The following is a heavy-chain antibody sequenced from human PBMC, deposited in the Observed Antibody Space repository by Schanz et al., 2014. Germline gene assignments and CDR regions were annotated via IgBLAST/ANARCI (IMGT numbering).Heavy chain of an antibody. Sequence: EVQLLESGGGLVQPGGSLRLSCAASGFTFRNYGMSWVRQAPGQGLEWVSAISGSGGSTYYADSVKGRFTISRDNSKNTLYLQMNSLRAEDTAVYYCARGRARQLVHWFDPWGQGTLVTVSS. CDR1: GFTFRNYG. CDR3: ARGRARQLVHWFDP. D-gene: IGHD6-13*01. CDR2: ISGSGGST. J-gene: IGHJ5*02. V-gene: IGHV3-23*01.